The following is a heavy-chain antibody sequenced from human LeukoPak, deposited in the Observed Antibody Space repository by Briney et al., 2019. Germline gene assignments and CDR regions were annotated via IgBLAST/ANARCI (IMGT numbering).Heavy chain of an antibody. V-gene: IGHV4-39*01. J-gene: IGHJ6*03. Sequence: SETLSLTCTVSGGSISSSSYYWGWIRQPPGKGLEWIGSIYYNGSTYYNPSLKSRVTISVDTSKNQFSLKLSSVTAADTAVYYCARSSSLRFAYYYYYMDVWGKGTTVTVSS. CDR3: ARSSSLRFAYYYYYMDV. CDR2: IYYNGST. D-gene: IGHD5-12*01. CDR1: GGSISSSSYY.